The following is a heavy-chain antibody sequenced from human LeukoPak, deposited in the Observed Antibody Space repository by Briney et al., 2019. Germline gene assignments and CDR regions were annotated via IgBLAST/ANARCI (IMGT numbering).Heavy chain of an antibody. Sequence: GGSLRLSCAASGFTFSGSVMHWVRQAPGKGLELVSGISGSGGTTYYADSVKGRFTISRDNSKNTLYLQLNSLRAEDTAIYYCAKDLTYYYDSTGYYFDYWGQGTLVTVSS. V-gene: IGHV3-23*01. J-gene: IGHJ4*02. CDR3: AKDLTYYYDSTGYYFDY. CDR1: GFTFSGSV. D-gene: IGHD3-22*01. CDR2: ISGSGGTT.